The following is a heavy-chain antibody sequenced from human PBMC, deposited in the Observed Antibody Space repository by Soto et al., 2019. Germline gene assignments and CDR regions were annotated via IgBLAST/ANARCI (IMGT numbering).Heavy chain of an antibody. V-gene: IGHV1-69*13. Sequence: SVKVSCKASGGTFSSYAISWVRQAPGQGLEWMGGIIPIFGTANYARKFQGRVTITADESTSTAYMELSSLRSEDTAVYYCARDLNGPQPLDYWGQGTLVTVS. J-gene: IGHJ4*02. CDR2: IIPIFGTA. CDR3: ARDLNGPQPLDY. D-gene: IGHD2-2*01. CDR1: GGTFSSYA.